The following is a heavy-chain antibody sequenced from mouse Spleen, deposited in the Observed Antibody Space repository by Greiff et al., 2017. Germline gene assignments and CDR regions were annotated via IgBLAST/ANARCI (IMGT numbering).Heavy chain of an antibody. CDR2: ISSGGGNT. V-gene: IGHV5-9*04. CDR1: GFTFSSYA. Sequence: EVKLVESGGGLVKPGGSLKLSCAASGFTFSSYAMSWVRQTPEKRLEWVATISSGGGNTYYPDSVKGRFTISRDNAKNTLYLQMSSLKSEDTAMYYCARHAAWFAYWGQGTLVTVSA. CDR3: ARHAAWFAY. J-gene: IGHJ3*01.